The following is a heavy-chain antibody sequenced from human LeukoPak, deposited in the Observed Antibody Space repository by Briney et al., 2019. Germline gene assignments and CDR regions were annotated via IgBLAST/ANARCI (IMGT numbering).Heavy chain of an antibody. CDR3: ARGGTMVRGVIITNNWLDP. D-gene: IGHD3-10*01. J-gene: IGHJ5*02. V-gene: IGHV4-39*07. Sequence: PSETLSLTCTVSGGSIRSTSYYWGWIRQPPGKGLEWIGSIYYSGSTYYNPSLKSRVTISVDTSKNQFSLKLSSVTAADTAVYYCARGGTMVRGVIITNNWLDPWGQGTLVTVSS. CDR1: GGSIRSTSYY. CDR2: IYYSGST.